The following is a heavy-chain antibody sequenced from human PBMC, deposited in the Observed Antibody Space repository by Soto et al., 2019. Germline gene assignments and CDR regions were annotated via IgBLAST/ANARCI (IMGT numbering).Heavy chain of an antibody. D-gene: IGHD3-3*01. CDR3: ARDVGVKIFGVVKENWFDP. V-gene: IGHV4-59*01. Sequence: PSETLSLTCTVSGVSISGYYCSWIRQPPGQGQGLVWISYYSWSSNYNPSPNIRGTISIDTSKHQFSLKLSSVTAADTAVYYCARDVGVKIFGVVKENWFDPWGQGTLVTVSS. J-gene: IGHJ5*02. CDR2: SYYSWSS. CDR1: GVSISGYY.